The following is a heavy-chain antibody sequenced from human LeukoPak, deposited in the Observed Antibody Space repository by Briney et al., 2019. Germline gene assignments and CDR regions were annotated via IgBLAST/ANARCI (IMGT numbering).Heavy chain of an antibody. CDR1: GFTFSTYT. D-gene: IGHD7-27*01. CDR2: IGNNGGGI. J-gene: IGHJ4*02. CDR3: AIDPNWGTHS. Sequence: GSLRLSCVASGFTFSTYTMYWVRHPPGKRLEWVSIIGNNGGGIHYADSVRGRFTISRDNSKNALYLQMNSLRVEDTAVYYCAIDPNWGTHSWGQGVLVTVSS. V-gene: IGHV3-23*01.